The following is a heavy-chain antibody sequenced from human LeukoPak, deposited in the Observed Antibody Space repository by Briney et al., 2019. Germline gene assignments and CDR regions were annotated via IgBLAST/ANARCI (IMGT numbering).Heavy chain of an antibody. J-gene: IGHJ4*02. V-gene: IGHV3-53*01. Sequence: PSETLSLTCTVSGGSISSSSYYMSWVRQAPGKGLEWVSVIYSGGSTYYADSVKGRFTISRDNSKNTLYLQMNSLRAEDTAVYYCARSDHSGHFDYWGQGTLVTVSS. CDR2: IYSGGST. CDR1: GGSISSSSYY. CDR3: ARSDHSGHFDY. D-gene: IGHD1-14*01.